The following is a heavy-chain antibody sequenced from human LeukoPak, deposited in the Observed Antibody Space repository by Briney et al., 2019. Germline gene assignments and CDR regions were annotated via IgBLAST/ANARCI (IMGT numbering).Heavy chain of an antibody. D-gene: IGHD3-22*01. J-gene: IGHJ4*02. V-gene: IGHV3-23*01. CDR1: GFTFSSYA. CDR2: ISGSGGST. Sequence: PGGSLRLSCAASGFTFSSYAMSWVRQAPGKGLEWVSAISGSGGSTYYADSVKGRFTISGDNSKNTLYLQMHSLRAEDTAVYYCAKDDREVVVTYFDYWGQGTLVTVSS. CDR3: AKDDREVVVTYFDY.